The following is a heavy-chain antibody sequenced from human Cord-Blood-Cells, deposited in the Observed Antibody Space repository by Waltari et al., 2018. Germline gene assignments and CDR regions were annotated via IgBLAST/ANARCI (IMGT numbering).Heavy chain of an antibody. V-gene: IGHV1-18*01. CDR1: GYTFTSYG. D-gene: IGHD2-8*01. CDR2: IGAYNGNT. Sequence: QVQLVQSGAEVKKPGASVKVSCKASGYTFTSYGISWVRQAPGQGLEWMGWIGAYNGNTNYAQKLQGRVTMTTDTSTSTAYMELRSLRSYDTAVYYCARAPPYCTNGVCYDAFDIWGQGTMVTVSS. J-gene: IGHJ3*02. CDR3: ARAPPYCTNGVCYDAFDI.